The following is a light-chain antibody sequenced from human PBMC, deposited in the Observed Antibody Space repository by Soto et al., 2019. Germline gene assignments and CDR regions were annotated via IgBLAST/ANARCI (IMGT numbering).Light chain of an antibody. CDR1: QSISGY. J-gene: IGKJ1*01. CDR2: DAS. V-gene: IGKV1-5*01. Sequence: GDRVTITCRASQSISGYLAWYQQKPGKPPKLLIYDASSLESGVPSRFSGSGSGTEFTLTISSLQPDDFATYYCQQYNSYWKFGQGTKV. CDR3: QQYNSYWK.